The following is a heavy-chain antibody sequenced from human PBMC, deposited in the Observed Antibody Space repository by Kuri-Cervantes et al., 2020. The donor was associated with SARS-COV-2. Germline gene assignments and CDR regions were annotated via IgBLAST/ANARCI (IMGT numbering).Heavy chain of an antibody. J-gene: IGHJ3*02. CDR1: GYSISSGYY. D-gene: IGHD3-22*01. V-gene: IGHV4-4*07. CDR2: IYTSGST. Sequence: SETLSLTCTVSGYSISSGYYWSWIRQPAGKGLEWIGRIYTSGSTNYNPSLKGRATMSVDTSKNQFSLKLSSVTAADTAVYYCARELGITMSWDAFDIWGQGTMVTVSS. CDR3: ARELGITMSWDAFDI.